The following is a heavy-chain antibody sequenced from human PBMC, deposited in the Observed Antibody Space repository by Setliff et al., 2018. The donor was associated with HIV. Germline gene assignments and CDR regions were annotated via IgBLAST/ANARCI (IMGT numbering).Heavy chain of an antibody. CDR1: GYTFTRWW. CDR3: VRLSVVTATRIYYFDY. V-gene: IGHV5-51*01. J-gene: IGHJ4*02. CDR2: VYPGDSNT. Sequence: RGESLKISCKASGYTFTRWWIGWVRQTPGQGLEWLGIVYPGDSNTRVSPSFQGQVTISADKSIDTAYLHWSSLKASDSGMYYCVRLSVVTATRIYYFDYWGQGTLVTVSS. D-gene: IGHD2-21*02.